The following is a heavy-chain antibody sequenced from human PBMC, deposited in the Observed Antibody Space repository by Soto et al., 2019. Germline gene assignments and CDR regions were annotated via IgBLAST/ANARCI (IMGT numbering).Heavy chain of an antibody. J-gene: IGHJ6*03. CDR3: ARTVLGPDLLADSFVDYYYMXV. CDR2: VYYTGST. Sequence: SETLSLTCTVSNGSISSAIYYWGWIRQPPGKGLEWIGYVYYTGSTSYNPSLKRRVTFSADSSRGQFSLRLNSVTAADTAVYYCARTVLGPDLLADSFVDYYYMXVWGQGTTVTVSS. CDR1: NGSISSAIYY. D-gene: IGHD3-9*01. V-gene: IGHV4-61*05.